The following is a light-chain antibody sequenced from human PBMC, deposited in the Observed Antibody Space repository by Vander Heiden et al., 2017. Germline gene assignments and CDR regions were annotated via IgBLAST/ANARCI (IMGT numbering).Light chain of an antibody. CDR3: SSYTSSSTLV. CDR2: DVT. J-gene: IGLJ1*01. CDR1: RSDVGGYNS. V-gene: IGLV2-14*03. Sequence: QSALTQPASVSGSPGQSIALSCTGTRSDVGGYNSVSWYQQHPGKAPKLVSYDVTYRPSGVSKRFSGSKSGNTASLTISGLQNEDEADYYCSSYTSSSTLVFGTGTKVTVL.